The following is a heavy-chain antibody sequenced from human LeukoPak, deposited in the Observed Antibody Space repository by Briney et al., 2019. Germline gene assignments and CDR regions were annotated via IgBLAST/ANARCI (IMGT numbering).Heavy chain of an antibody. Sequence: PGGSLRLSCAASGFTFSSYWMSWVRQAPGKGLERVANIKQDGSEKYYVDSVKGRFTISRDNAKNSLYLQMNSLRAEDTAVYYCARDRWDIVVVPAAPFDYWGQGTLVTVSS. D-gene: IGHD2-2*01. V-gene: IGHV3-7*01. CDR1: GFTFSSYW. CDR3: ARDRWDIVVVPAAPFDY. CDR2: IKQDGSEK. J-gene: IGHJ4*02.